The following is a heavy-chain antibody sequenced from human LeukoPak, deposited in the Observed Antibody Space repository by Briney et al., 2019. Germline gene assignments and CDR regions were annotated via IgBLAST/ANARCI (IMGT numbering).Heavy chain of an antibody. Sequence: GGCRRPAWAAAGFTFDDYAMDWDRQLEGKWREWVSSIGWRGATLGYADSVKGRFTICRDNAKNSLYLQMNSLRAEDTAVYYRARDQWGDYGSGSYYYYGMDVWGKGTTVTVSS. V-gene: IGHV3-9*01. D-gene: IGHD3-10*01. CDR1: GFTFDDYA. CDR3: ARDQWGDYGSGSYYYYGMDV. CDR2: IGWRGATL. J-gene: IGHJ6*04.